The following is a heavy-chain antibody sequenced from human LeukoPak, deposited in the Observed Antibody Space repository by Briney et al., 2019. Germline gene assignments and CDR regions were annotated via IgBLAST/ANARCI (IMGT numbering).Heavy chain of an antibody. Sequence: ASVKVSCKASGYTFTSYGISWVRQAPGQGLEWMGWISAYNGNTNYAKKLQGRVTMTTDTSTSTAYMELRSLRSDDTAVYYCARDLGSAGYYYYYYGMDVWGQGTTVTVSS. D-gene: IGHD3-10*01. V-gene: IGHV1-18*01. CDR1: GYTFTSYG. J-gene: IGHJ6*02. CDR3: ARDLGSAGYYYYYYGMDV. CDR2: ISAYNGNT.